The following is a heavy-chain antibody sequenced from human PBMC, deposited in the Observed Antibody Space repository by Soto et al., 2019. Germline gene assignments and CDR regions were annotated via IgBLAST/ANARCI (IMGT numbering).Heavy chain of an antibody. D-gene: IGHD4-4*01. V-gene: IGHV4-30-2*01. CDR3: ARDGDGRMTTNPYYYNGMDV. Sequence: PSETLSLTCAVSGGSISSGGYSWSWIRQPPGKGLEWIGYIYHSGSTCYNPSLKSRVTISVDRSKNQFSLKLSSVTAADTAVYYCARDGDGRMTTNPYYYNGMDVWGPGTTVTVSS. CDR1: GGSISSGGYS. J-gene: IGHJ6*02. CDR2: IYHSGST.